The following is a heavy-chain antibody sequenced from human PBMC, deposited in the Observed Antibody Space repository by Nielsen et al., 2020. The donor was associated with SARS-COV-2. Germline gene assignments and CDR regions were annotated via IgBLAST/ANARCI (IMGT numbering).Heavy chain of an antibody. D-gene: IGHD2-2*03. V-gene: IGHV4-59*08. Sequence: SETLSLTCTVSGGSFSDYYWSWIRQAPGKGLEWIGHIYYSGSSSYNPSLQIRVTITVDTSKTQFSLKLRSVTAADTAMYYCARLDVYWYFDLWGRGSHVTVSS. CDR2: IYYSGSS. J-gene: IGHJ2*01. CDR3: ARLDVYWYFDL. CDR1: GGSFSDYY.